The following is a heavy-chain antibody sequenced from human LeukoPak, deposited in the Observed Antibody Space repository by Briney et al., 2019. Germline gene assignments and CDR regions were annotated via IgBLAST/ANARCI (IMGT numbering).Heavy chain of an antibody. D-gene: IGHD4-17*01. J-gene: IGHJ4*02. V-gene: IGHV4-59*01. CDR1: RDSISGSY. CDR2: MYNSGST. CDR3: ARGIESYGDYGY. Sequence: SETLSLTCTVSRDSISGSYWSWIRQPPGKGLEWIAYMYNSGSTNYNPSLKSRVTISIDTSKNQFSLKLSSLTAADTAIYYCARGIESYGDYGYWGQGILVTVSS.